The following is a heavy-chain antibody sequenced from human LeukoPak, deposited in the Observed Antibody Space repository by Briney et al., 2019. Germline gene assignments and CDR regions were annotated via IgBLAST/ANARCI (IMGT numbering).Heavy chain of an antibody. CDR3: AKDSLMDSMVRGVIRSANFDY. J-gene: IGHJ4*02. CDR2: ISGSGGST. CDR1: GFTFSNFA. Sequence: PGGSLRLSCAASGFTFSNFAMSWVRQAPGKGLEWVSAISGSGGSTYYADSVKGRFTISRDNSKNTLYLQTNSLRAEDTAVYYCAKDSLMDSMVRGVIRSANFDYWGQGTLVTVSS. D-gene: IGHD3-10*01. V-gene: IGHV3-23*01.